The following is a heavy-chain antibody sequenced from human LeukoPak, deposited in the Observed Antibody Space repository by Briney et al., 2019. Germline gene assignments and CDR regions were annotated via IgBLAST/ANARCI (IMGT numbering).Heavy chain of an antibody. D-gene: IGHD5-12*01. CDR2: IYSGGST. CDR1: GFTVSSNY. J-gene: IGHJ1*01. Sequence: GGSLRLSCAASGFTVSSNYMSWVRQAPGKGLEWVSVIYSGGSTYYADSVKGRFTISRDNSKNTLYLQMNSLRAEDTAVYYCARDMGYLYSGYDWSLQHWGQGTLVTVSS. CDR3: ARDMGYLYSGYDWSLQH. V-gene: IGHV3-66*01.